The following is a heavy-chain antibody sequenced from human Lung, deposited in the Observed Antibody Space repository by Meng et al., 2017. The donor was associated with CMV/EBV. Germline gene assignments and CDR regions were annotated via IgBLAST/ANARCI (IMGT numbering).Heavy chain of an antibody. Sequence: QVQLVQAGSEVKKPGASVKVSCXTSGYTFTNFYIHWVRQAPGQGLEWMGIINPTSGDANYAQKFQGSVIMTRDTSTSTVYMELSTLRSGDTAVYYCARGGYCSNTNCYNWFDPWGQGTLVTVSS. V-gene: IGHV1-46*01. D-gene: IGHD2-2*03. CDR3: ARGGYCSNTNCYNWFDP. CDR1: GYTFTNFY. J-gene: IGHJ5*02. CDR2: INPTSGDA.